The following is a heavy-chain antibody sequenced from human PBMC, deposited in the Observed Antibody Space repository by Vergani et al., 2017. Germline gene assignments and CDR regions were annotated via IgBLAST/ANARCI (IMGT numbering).Heavy chain of an antibody. Sequence: VQLVESGGGLVQPGGSLRLSCAASGFTFSSYEMNWVRQAPGKGLEWVSYISSSGSTIYYADSVKGRFTISRDNAKNSLYLQMNSLRAEDTAVYYCARAPAAPYSSGWYGGGDFDYWGQGTLVTVSS. CDR1: GFTFSSYE. CDR2: ISSSGSTI. CDR3: ARAPAAPYSSGWYGGGDFDY. J-gene: IGHJ4*02. V-gene: IGHV3-48*03. D-gene: IGHD6-19*01.